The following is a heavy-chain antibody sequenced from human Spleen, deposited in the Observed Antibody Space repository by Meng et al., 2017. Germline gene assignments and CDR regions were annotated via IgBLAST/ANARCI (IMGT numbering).Heavy chain of an antibody. CDR2: ISSSGSII. CDR1: GFTFSSYE. J-gene: IGHJ3*02. Sequence: GGSLRLSCAASGFTFSSYEMNWVRQAPGKGLEWVSYISSSGSIIYYADSVKGRFTISRDNAKNSLYLQMNSLRAEDTAVYYCARVSELSSGYYSAAFDIWGQGTKVPSPQ. V-gene: IGHV3-48*03. CDR3: ARVSELSSGYYSAAFDI. D-gene: IGHD3-22*01.